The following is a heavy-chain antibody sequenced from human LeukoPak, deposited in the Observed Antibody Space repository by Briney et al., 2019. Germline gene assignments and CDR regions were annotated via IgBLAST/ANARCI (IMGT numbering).Heavy chain of an antibody. CDR2: VYYTGST. Sequence: SETLSLTCTVSGGSISSYYWSWVRQPPGKGLEWIGFVYYTGSTNYGPSLKSRVTISVDTSKNQFSLKLRSVTAADTAVYYCARISSSNWYNERGAFDIWGQGTMVTVSS. V-gene: IGHV4-59*01. CDR3: ARISSSNWYNERGAFDI. CDR1: GGSISSYY. D-gene: IGHD6-13*01. J-gene: IGHJ3*02.